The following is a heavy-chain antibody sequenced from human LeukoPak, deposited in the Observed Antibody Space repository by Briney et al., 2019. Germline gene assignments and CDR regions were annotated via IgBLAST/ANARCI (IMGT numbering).Heavy chain of an antibody. CDR1: GGSFSGYY. V-gene: IGHV4-34*01. Sequence: SETLSLTCAVYGGSFSGYYWSWIRQPPGKGLEWIGEINHSGSTNYNPSLKSRVTISVNTSKNQFSLKLSSVTAADTAVYFCARGPPTDCYDSSGFYYVSDYWGQGTLVTVPS. J-gene: IGHJ4*02. CDR2: INHSGST. D-gene: IGHD3-22*01. CDR3: ARGPPTDCYDSSGFYYVSDY.